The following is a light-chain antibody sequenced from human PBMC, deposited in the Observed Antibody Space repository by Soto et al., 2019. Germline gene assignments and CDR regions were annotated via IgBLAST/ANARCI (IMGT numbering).Light chain of an antibody. V-gene: IGKV3-15*01. CDR3: QQLLSYPIT. Sequence: EIVLTQSPTTLSVSPGERAPLSCRASQSVSRNLAWYQQKPGQAPRLLIYGAFTRATGIPARFSGSGSGTSFTLTISSLQPEDFATYYCQQLLSYPITFGQGTRLEI. J-gene: IGKJ5*01. CDR2: GAF. CDR1: QSVSRN.